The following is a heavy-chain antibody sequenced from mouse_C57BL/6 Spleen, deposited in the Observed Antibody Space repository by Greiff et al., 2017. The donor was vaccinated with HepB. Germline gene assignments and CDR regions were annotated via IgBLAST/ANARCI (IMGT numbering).Heavy chain of an antibody. CDR1: GFTFSSYA. D-gene: IGHD1-1*01. CDR2: ISDGGSYT. V-gene: IGHV5-4*01. CDR3: ARDRGYYGSGRGYFDD. J-gene: IGHJ2*01. Sequence: EVKLVESGGGLVKPGGSLKLSCAASGFTFSSYAMSWVRQTPEKRLEWVATISDGGSYTYYPDNVKGRFTISRDNAKNNLSLQMSHLKSEDTAMYYCARDRGYYGSGRGYFDDWGQGTTLTVSS.